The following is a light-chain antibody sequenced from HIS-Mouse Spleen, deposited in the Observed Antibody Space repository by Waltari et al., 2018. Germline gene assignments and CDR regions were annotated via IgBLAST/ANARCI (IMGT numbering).Light chain of an antibody. J-gene: IGKJ2*01. V-gene: IGKV1-8*01. CDR3: QQYYSYPPYT. CDR1: QGISSY. CDR2: AAS. Sequence: AIRMTQSPSSLSASTGDRVTITCRASQGISSYLAWYQQKPGKAHKLLIYAASTLQSGVPSRVSGSGSGTDFTLTISCLQSEDFATYYCQQYYSYPPYTVGQGTKLEIK.